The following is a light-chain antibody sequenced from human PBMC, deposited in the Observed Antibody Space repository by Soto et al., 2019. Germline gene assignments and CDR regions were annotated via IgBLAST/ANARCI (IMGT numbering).Light chain of an antibody. CDR3: TSFAGNFNVV. CDR1: SSDIGGYNY. Sequence: QSALTQPPSASGSPGQSVTISCTGTSSDIGGYNYVSWYQQPPGKAPKLMIYEVTKRPSGVPERFSGSKSGHTASLTVSGLQAEDEADYYCTSFAGNFNVVFGGGTKVTVL. V-gene: IGLV2-8*01. J-gene: IGLJ2*01. CDR2: EVT.